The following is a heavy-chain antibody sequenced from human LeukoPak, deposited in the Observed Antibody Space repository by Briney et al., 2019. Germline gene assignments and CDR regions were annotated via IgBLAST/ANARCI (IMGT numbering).Heavy chain of an antibody. V-gene: IGHV3-69-1*01. CDR1: GFTFSDYY. J-gene: IGHJ4*02. CDR2: ISNTGAT. Sequence: GGSLRLSCAASGFTFSDYYMAWIRQAPGKGLDWVSYISNTGATKYADSVKGRFTISRDNAKNSLYLQMNSLRAEDTAVYYCARELAGHYYGSGSSFDYWGQGTLVTVSS. D-gene: IGHD3-10*01. CDR3: ARELAGHYYGSGSSFDY.